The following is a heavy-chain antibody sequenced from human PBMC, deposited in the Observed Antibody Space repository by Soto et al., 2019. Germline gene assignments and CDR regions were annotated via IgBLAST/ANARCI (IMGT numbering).Heavy chain of an antibody. J-gene: IGHJ4*02. CDR2: IIPMFGIT. V-gene: IGHV1-69*01. CDR1: GGTFSSYG. D-gene: IGHD6-19*01. CDR3: ARRAVYLSSGYYYFDY. Sequence: QVQLVQSGAEVKKPGSSVKVSCQASGGTFSSYGINWVRQAPGQGLEWMGGIIPMFGITNYAQKLQGRVTTTADASPSTAFMELSSLRSEDTAVYYCARRAVYLSSGYYYFDYGGQGTLVIFSS.